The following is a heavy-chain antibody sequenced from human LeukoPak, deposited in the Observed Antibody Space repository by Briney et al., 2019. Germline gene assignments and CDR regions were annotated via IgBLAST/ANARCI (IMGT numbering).Heavy chain of an antibody. Sequence: SETLSLTCAVYGGSFSGYYWSWIRQPPGKGLEWIGEINHSGSTNYNPSLKSRVTISVDTSKNQFSLKLSSVTAADTAVYYCARGRPVWDRRGGYLDLWGRGTLVTVSS. CDR3: ARGRPVWDRRGGYLDL. D-gene: IGHD1-26*01. J-gene: IGHJ2*01. V-gene: IGHV4-34*01. CDR2: INHSGST. CDR1: GGSFSGYY.